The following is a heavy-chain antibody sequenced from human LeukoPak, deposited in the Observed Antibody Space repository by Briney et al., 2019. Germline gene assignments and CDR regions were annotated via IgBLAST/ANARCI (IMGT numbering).Heavy chain of an antibody. D-gene: IGHD6-13*01. CDR1: GFTFSIYE. V-gene: IGHV3-48*03. J-gene: IGHJ5*02. Sequence: GGSLRLSCAASGFTFSIYEMNWVRQAPGKGLEWVSYISSSRSNTIYYADSVKGRFTISRDDAKNSLYLQMSSLRVEDTAVYYCATWRDKAAVSWGQGTLVTVSS. CDR2: ISSSRSNTI. CDR3: ATWRDKAAVS.